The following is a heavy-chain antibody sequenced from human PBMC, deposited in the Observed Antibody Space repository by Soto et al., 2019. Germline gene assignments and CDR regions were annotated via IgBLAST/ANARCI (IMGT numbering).Heavy chain of an antibody. CDR1: GYTFTSYG. V-gene: IGHV1-18*01. CDR3: ARDSDYIIAY. CDR2: IHTYNGNT. Sequence: SVKVSCQASGYTFTSYGISWVRQAPGQGLEWVGWIHTYNGNTNFAQKLQGRVTLTTDTSTSTAYMELRSLRSDDTAVYYCARDSDYIIAYWGQGTLVTVSS. J-gene: IGHJ4*02. D-gene: IGHD4-17*01.